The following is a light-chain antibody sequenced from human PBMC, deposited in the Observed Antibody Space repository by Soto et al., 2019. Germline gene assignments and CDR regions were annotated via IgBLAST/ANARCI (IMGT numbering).Light chain of an antibody. CDR2: GAS. CDR1: QSVRSH. J-gene: IGKJ4*01. V-gene: IGKV3-15*01. Sequence: EVVMTQSPGTLSVSPGERVTLSCRASQSVRSHLAWYQQKPGQAPSLLIFGASTRATVVSDRFSGGESGTEFTLTISSLQSEDVGVYFCQQYNDWPRTFGGGTKVDIK. CDR3: QQYNDWPRT.